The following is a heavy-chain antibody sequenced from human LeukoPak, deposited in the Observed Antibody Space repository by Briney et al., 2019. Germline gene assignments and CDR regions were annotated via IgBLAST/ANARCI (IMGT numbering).Heavy chain of an antibody. J-gene: IGHJ5*02. V-gene: IGHV3-53*01. Sequence: GGSLRLSCEVSGFTVSGDYMSWVRQAPGKGLEWVSVIYSGGSTYYADSVKGRFTISRDNSKNPLYLQMNSLRADDTAVYYCARHDWFDPWGQGTLVTVSS. CDR1: GFTVSGDY. CDR2: IYSGGST. D-gene: IGHD3-3*01. CDR3: ARHDWFDP.